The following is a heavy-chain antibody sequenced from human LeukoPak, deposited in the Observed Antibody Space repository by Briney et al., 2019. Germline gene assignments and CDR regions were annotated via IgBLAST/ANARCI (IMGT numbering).Heavy chain of an antibody. D-gene: IGHD3-3*01. CDR2: INHSGST. V-gene: IGHV4-34*01. Sequence: PSETLSLTCAVYGGSFSGYYWSWIRQPPGKGLEWIGEINHSGSTNYNPSLKSRVTISVDTSENQFSLKLSSVTAADTAVYSCARANYTSSRYGGFDYWGKGTLVTVSS. CDR1: GGSFSGYY. CDR3: ARANYTSSRYGGFDY. J-gene: IGHJ4*02.